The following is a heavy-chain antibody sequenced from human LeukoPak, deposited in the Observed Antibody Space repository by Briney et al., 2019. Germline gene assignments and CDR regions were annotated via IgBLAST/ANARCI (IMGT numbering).Heavy chain of an antibody. CDR3: AMIQQQLYPTDY. V-gene: IGHV4-39*01. J-gene: IGHJ4*02. CDR2: IYYSGST. CDR1: GGSISSSSYY. D-gene: IGHD6-13*01. Sequence: PSETLSLTCTVSGGSISSSSYYWGWIRQPPGKGLEWIGSIYYSGSTYYNPSLKSRVTISVDTSKNQFSLKLSSVTAADTAVYYCAMIQQQLYPTDYWGQGTLVTVSS.